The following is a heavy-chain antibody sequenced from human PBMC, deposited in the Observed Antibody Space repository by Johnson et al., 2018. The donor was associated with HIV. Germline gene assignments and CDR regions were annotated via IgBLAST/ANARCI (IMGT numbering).Heavy chain of an antibody. CDR3: ARGGGCGGDCYSGYDAFDI. CDR2: ISYDGSNK. V-gene: IGHV3-30*03. Sequence: QVQLVESGGGLVKPGGSLRLSCAVSTFTFSSYGMHWVRQAPGKGLEWVAVISYDGSNKYYVDSVKGRFTISRDTSKNTLYLQMNSLRAEDTALYYCARGGGCGGDCYSGYDAFDIWGQGTMVTVSS. J-gene: IGHJ3*02. D-gene: IGHD2-21*01. CDR1: TFTFSSYG.